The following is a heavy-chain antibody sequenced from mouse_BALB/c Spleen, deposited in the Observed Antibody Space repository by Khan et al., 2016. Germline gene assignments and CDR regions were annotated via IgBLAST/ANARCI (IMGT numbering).Heavy chain of an antibody. CDR3: ARDRYGGSRSFDY. Sequence: QVQLKESGPGLVAPSQSLSITCTVTGFSLTSYGVHWVRQPPGKGLEWLGVIWSGGSTNYNSALMSRLSINKDNSKSQVFLKMNSLQTDDTANYSCARDRYGGSRSFDYWGQGTTLTVSS. V-gene: IGHV2-9*02. J-gene: IGHJ2*01. CDR1: GFSLTSYG. CDR2: IWSGGST. D-gene: IGHD1-1*01.